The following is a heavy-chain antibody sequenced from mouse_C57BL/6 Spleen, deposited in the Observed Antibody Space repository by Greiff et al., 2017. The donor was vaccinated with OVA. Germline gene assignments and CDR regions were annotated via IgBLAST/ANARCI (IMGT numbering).Heavy chain of an antibody. D-gene: IGHD1-1*01. Sequence: QVQLQQSGAELVMPGASVKLSCKASGYTFTSYWMHWVKQRPGQGLEWIGEIDPSDSYTNYNQKFKGKSTLTVDKSSSTAYMQLSSLTSEDSAVYYCARRSSITTVVARYWYFDVWGTGTTVTVSS. CDR2: IDPSDSYT. CDR3: ARRSSITTVVARYWYFDV. J-gene: IGHJ1*03. V-gene: IGHV1-69*01. CDR1: GYTFTSYW.